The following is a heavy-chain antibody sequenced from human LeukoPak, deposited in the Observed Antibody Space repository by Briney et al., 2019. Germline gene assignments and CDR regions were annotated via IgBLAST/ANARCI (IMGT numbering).Heavy chain of an antibody. CDR1: GGSLRNYT. CDR3: AATSSIINWFDP. J-gene: IGHJ5*02. V-gene: IGHV1-69*02. CDR2: IVPFVDIT. D-gene: IGHD6-6*01. Sequence: ASVKVSCKSSGGSLRNYTIHWVRQAPGQGLEWMGRIVPFVDITNYAHNFQGRVTITADKSTNTAYIELSSLRSEDTAVYYCAATSSIINWFDPWGQGTLVTVSS.